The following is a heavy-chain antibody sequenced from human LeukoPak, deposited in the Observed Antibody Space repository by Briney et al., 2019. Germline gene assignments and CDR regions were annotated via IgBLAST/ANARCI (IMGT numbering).Heavy chain of an antibody. CDR3: ARDESGFQDAFDI. D-gene: IGHD3-3*01. J-gene: IGHJ3*02. CDR2: INPNSGGT. V-gene: IGHV1-2*02. CDR1: GYTFTGYY. Sequence: ASVKVSCKASGYTFTGYYMHWVRQAPGQGLEWMGWINPNSGGTNYAQKFQGRVTMTRDTSISTAYMELSRLRSDDTAVYYCARDESGFQDAFDIWGQGTMVTVSS.